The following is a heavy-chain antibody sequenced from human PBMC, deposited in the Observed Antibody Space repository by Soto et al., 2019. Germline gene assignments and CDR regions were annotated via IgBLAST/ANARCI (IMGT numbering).Heavy chain of an antibody. CDR2: ISGYNGKT. D-gene: IGHD3-16*01. CDR1: GYTFTSYG. J-gene: IGHJ6*02. V-gene: IGHV1-18*01. Sequence: QVQLVQSGGEVKKPGASVKVSCKASGYTFTSYGISWVRQAPGQGLEWMGWISGYNGKTNYAQKVQDRVTMTTDTSTSTVYMERRSPRSEATAAYYCAREGDFPYDYATMDAGGQGTTVTAS. CDR3: AREGDFPYDYATMDA.